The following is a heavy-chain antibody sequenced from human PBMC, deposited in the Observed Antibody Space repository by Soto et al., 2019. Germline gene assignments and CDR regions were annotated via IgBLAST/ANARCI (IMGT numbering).Heavy chain of an antibody. CDR3: AREDCSSTSCYGLDPHQPSQTNGMDV. CDR2: INYRGST. CDR1: GGSFSGYY. Sequence: PSETLSLTCAVYGGSFSGYYWSWVRQPPGKGLEWIGEINYRGSTNYNPSLKSRVTISVDTSKNQFSLKLSSVTAADTAVYYCAREDCSSTSCYGLDPHQPSQTNGMDVWGQGTTVTVSS. J-gene: IGHJ6*02. V-gene: IGHV4-34*01. D-gene: IGHD2-2*01.